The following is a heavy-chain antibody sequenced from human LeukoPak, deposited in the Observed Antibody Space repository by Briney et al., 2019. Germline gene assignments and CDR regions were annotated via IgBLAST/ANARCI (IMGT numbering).Heavy chain of an antibody. CDR1: GFTFSSYG. D-gene: IGHD3-10*02. CDR3: AELGITMIGGV. Sequence: GGSLRLSCAASGFTFSSYGMSWVRQAPGKGLEWVAVISYDGSNKYYADSVKGRFTISRDNSKNTLYLQMNSLRAEDTAVYYCAELGITMIGGVWGKGTTVTISS. CDR2: ISYDGSNK. J-gene: IGHJ6*04. V-gene: IGHV3-30*18.